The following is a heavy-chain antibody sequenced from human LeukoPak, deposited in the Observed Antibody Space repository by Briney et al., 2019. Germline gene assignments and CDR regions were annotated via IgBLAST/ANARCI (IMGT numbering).Heavy chain of an antibody. CDR1: GFTFSSYA. V-gene: IGHV3-30-3*02. Sequence: GGSLRLSCAASGFTFSSYAMHWVRQAPGKGLEWVAVISYDGSNKYYADSVKGRFTISRDNSKNTLHLQMNSLRAEDTAVYYCAKPLVVPAARIDPWGQGTLVTVSS. D-gene: IGHD2-2*01. CDR2: ISYDGSNK. CDR3: AKPLVVPAARIDP. J-gene: IGHJ5*02.